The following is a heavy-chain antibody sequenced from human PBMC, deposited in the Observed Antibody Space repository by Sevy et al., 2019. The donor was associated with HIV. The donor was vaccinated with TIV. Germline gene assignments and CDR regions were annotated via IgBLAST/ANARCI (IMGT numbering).Heavy chain of an antibody. Sequence: GGSLRLSCAASGFTFSSYAMSWVCQAPGKGLEWVSGLSGNGGSTNYADSVKGRFALSRDNSKNTLYLQMNNLRAEDTAIYFCAKDRIWELGDAFDIWGQGTMVTVSS. J-gene: IGHJ3*02. D-gene: IGHD1-7*01. V-gene: IGHV3-23*01. CDR3: AKDRIWELGDAFDI. CDR2: LSGNGGST. CDR1: GFTFSSYA.